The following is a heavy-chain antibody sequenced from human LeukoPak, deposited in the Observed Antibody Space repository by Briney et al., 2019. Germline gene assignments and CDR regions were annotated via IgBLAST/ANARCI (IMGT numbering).Heavy chain of an antibody. CDR1: GYSINSGYH. Sequence: SETLSLTCIVSGYSINSGYHWGWIRQPPGKGLEWIGSIYHSGSTYYNPSLKSRVTISIDTSKNQFSLKLSSVTAADTAVYYCARHYLYDTSGDGTYYFDYWGQGTLVTVSS. CDR3: ARHYLYDTSGDGTYYFDY. V-gene: IGHV4-38-2*02. D-gene: IGHD3-22*01. J-gene: IGHJ4*02. CDR2: IYHSGST.